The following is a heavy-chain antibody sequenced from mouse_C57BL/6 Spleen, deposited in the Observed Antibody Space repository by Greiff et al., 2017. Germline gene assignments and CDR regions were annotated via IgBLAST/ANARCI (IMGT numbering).Heavy chain of an antibody. V-gene: IGHV1-19*01. CDR3: ARRDYYYGSTYAMDY. D-gene: IGHD1-1*01. CDR2: INPYNGGT. CDR1: GYTFTDYY. Sequence: VQLQQSGPVLVKPGASVKMSCKASGYTFTDYYMNWVKQSHGKSLEWIGVINPYNGGTSYNQKFKGKATLTVDKSSSTAYMELNSLTSEDSAVYYCARRDYYYGSTYAMDYWGQGTSVTVSS. J-gene: IGHJ4*01.